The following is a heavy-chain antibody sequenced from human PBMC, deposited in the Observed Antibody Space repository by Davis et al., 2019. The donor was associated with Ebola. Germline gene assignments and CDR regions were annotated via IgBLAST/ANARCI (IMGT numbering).Heavy chain of an antibody. CDR3: STGYCSSTSCYKKHYYRMDV. CDR2: IIPIFDAT. Sequence: SVKVSCKASGGSFSSYSFGWVRQAPGQGLEWMGRIIPIFDATNYAQKFQGRFTITADESSSTAYMELSSLRSEDSAVYYWSTGYCSSTSCYKKHYYRMDVWGQGTTVTVSS. D-gene: IGHD2-2*02. V-gene: IGHV1-69*13. CDR1: GGSFSSYS. J-gene: IGHJ6*02.